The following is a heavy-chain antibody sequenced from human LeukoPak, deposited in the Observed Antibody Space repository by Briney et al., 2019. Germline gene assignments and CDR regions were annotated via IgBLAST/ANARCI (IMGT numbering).Heavy chain of an antibody. CDR1: GFTFSSYG. D-gene: IGHD3-22*01. V-gene: IGHV3-33*01. CDR2: IWYDGSNK. Sequence: SGGSLRLSCAASGFTFSSYGMHWVRQAPGKGLEWVAVIWYDGSNKYYADSVKGRFTISRDNSKNTLYLQMNSLRAEDTAVYYCARDNPYYDSSGYYNEGIDYWGQGTLVTVSS. J-gene: IGHJ4*02. CDR3: ARDNPYYDSSGYYNEGIDY.